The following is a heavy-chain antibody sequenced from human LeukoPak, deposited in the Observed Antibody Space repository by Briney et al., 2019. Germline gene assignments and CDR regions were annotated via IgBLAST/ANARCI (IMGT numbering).Heavy chain of an antibody. J-gene: IGHJ3*02. Sequence: GGSLRLSCAASGFTFSSYSMNWVRQAPGKGLEWVSYISSSSSTIYYADSVKGRFTISRDNAKNSLYLQMNSLRAEDTAVYYCARDRGLFVVVIDAFDIWGQGTMVTVSS. CDR2: ISSSSSTI. D-gene: IGHD2-21*01. CDR3: ARDRGLFVVVIDAFDI. V-gene: IGHV3-48*01. CDR1: GFTFSSYS.